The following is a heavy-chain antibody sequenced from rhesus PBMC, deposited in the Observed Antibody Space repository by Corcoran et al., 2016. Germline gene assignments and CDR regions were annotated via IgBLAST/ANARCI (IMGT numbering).Heavy chain of an antibody. CDR2: ISGSSRST. V-gene: IGHV4-65*02. D-gene: IGHD3-3*01. Sequence: QVQLQESGPGLVKPSETLSLTCAVSGGSISSSNWWSWIRQPPGKGLEWFGNISGSSRSTYSNPTLQSRVTISKDPSKNQFSLKLGSVTAADTAVYYCARNIWTGYYYYGLDSWGQGVVVTVSS. CDR1: GGSISSSNW. J-gene: IGHJ6*01. CDR3: ARNIWTGYYYYGLDS.